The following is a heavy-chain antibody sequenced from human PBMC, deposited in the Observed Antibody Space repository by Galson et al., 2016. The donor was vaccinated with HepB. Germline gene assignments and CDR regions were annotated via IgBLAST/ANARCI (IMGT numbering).Heavy chain of an antibody. CDR1: GFALNVYS. J-gene: IGHJ4*02. CDR3: ARDLTGADY. D-gene: IGHD7-27*01. Sequence: SLRLSCAASGFALNVYSMNWVRQAPGKGLEWISFISSSSNTIYYADSVKGRFTVSRDNAKDSLYLQMNSLRDGDTAVYYCARDLTGADYWGQGTLVTVSS. V-gene: IGHV3-48*02. CDR2: ISSSSNTI.